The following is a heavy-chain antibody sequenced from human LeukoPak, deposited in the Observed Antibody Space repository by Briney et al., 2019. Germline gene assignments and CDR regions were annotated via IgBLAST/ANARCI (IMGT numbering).Heavy chain of an antibody. CDR1: GYTFTVYY. CDR3: ARASYSTGYGNY. Sequence: VASVKVSCKASGYTFTVYYMHWVRQAPGQGLEWMGWINPNSGVTNYEQKFQGRVTMTRDTSISTAYMELTRLRSDATAPDYCARASYSTGYGNYCGQGTLVTVSS. D-gene: IGHD5-18*01. CDR2: INPNSGVT. V-gene: IGHV1-2*02. J-gene: IGHJ4*02.